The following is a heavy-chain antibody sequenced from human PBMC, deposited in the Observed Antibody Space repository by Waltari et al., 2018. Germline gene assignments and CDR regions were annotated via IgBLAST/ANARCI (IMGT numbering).Heavy chain of an antibody. D-gene: IGHD6-13*01. J-gene: IGHJ6*02. CDR1: GLTFRGHA. Sequence: EVQLVESGGGFVQPGGSLKLSCAASGLTFRGHAMHWVRQASGKGLEWVGRIRSKANSYATAYAASVKGRFTISRDDSKNTAYLQMNSLKTEDTAVYYCTRTAAGTGNVWGQGTTVTVSS. V-gene: IGHV3-73*01. CDR3: TRTAAGTGNV. CDR2: IRSKANSYAT.